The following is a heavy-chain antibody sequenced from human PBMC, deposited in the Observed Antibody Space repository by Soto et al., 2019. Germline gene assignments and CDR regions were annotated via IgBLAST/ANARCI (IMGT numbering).Heavy chain of an antibody. Sequence: PSETLSLTCAVSGGSISSSNWWSWVRQPPGKGLEWIGEIYHSGSTNYNPSLKSRVTISVDKSKNQFSLKLSSVTAADTAVYYCARDEVCGGGSCYPGCFDPWGQGTLVTVSS. J-gene: IGHJ5*02. CDR1: GGSISSSNW. D-gene: IGHD2-15*01. V-gene: IGHV4-4*02. CDR2: IYHSGST. CDR3: ARDEVCGGGSCYPGCFDP.